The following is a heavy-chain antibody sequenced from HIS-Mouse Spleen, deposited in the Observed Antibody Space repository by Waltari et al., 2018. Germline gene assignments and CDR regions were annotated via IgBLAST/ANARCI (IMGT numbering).Heavy chain of an antibody. CDR3: ARDFNSGLDY. CDR2: ISSSSSTI. J-gene: IGHJ4*02. CDR1: GFTFSSYS. D-gene: IGHD6-19*01. Sequence: EVQLVESGGGLVQPGGSLRLSCAASGFTFSSYSMNWVRQAQGKGLEWVSYISSSSSTIYYADSVKGRFTISRDNAKNSLYLQMNSLRAEDTAVYYCARDFNSGLDYWGQGTLVTVSS. V-gene: IGHV3-48*01.